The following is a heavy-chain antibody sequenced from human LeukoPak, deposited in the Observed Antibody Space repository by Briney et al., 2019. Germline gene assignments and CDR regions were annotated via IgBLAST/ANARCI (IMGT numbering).Heavy chain of an antibody. D-gene: IGHD6-19*01. V-gene: IGHV3-66*01. CDR2: IHPGGTI. Sequence: GGSLRLSCAASGFTVSSKYMGWVRQAPGKGLEWVSVIHPGGTIYYAASVKGTFTISRDTSKNTLYLEMSTLRVEDTAVYYCAVYSSAWYAVYWGQGTLVTVSS. J-gene: IGHJ4*02. CDR1: GFTVSSKY. CDR3: AVYSSAWYAVY.